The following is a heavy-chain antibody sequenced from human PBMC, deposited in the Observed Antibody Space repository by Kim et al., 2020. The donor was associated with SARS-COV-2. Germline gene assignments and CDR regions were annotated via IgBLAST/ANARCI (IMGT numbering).Heavy chain of an antibody. CDR1: GGTFSSYA. J-gene: IGHJ4*02. CDR3: ARSYLQYYYDSSGHPGY. D-gene: IGHD3-22*01. Sequence: SVKVSCKASGGTFSSYAISWVRQAPGQGLEWMGGIIPIFGTANYAQKFQGRVTITADESTSTAYMELSSLRSEDTAVYYCARSYLQYYYDSSGHPGYWGQGTLVTVSS. V-gene: IGHV1-69*13. CDR2: IIPIFGTA.